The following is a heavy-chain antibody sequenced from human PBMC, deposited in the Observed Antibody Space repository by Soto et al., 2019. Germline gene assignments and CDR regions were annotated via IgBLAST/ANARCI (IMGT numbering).Heavy chain of an antibody. J-gene: IGHJ6*03. CDR3: AKDSYYDILTAYYKTPNYYYYMDV. CDR2: ISGSGGST. V-gene: IGHV3-23*01. Sequence: EVQLLESGGGLVQPGGSLRLSCAASGFTFSSYAMSWVRQAPGKGLEWVSAISGSGGSTYYADSVKGRFTISRDNSKNTLYLQMNSLRAEDTAVYYCAKDSYYDILTAYYKTPNYYYYMDVWGKGTTVTVSS. D-gene: IGHD3-9*01. CDR1: GFTFSSYA.